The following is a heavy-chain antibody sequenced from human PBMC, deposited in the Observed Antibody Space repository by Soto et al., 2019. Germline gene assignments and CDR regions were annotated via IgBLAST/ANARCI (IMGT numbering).Heavy chain of an antibody. CDR2: IYPGDSDT. D-gene: IGHD3-10*01. CDR3: AGGGVRGVITRTRDYYGMDV. J-gene: IGHJ6*02. Sequence: GGSLKISCKGSGYGFTSYWIGCVRQMPGKGLELMGIIYPGDSDTRYSPSFQGQVTISADKSISTAYLQWSSLKASDTAMYYCAGGGVRGVITRTRDYYGMDVWGQGTTVTVSS. CDR1: GYGFTSYW. V-gene: IGHV5-51*01.